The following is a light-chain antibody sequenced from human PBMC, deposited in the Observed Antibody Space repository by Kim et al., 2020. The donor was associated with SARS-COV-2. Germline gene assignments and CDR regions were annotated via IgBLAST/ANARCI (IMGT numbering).Light chain of an antibody. CDR2: DVS. Sequence: GQSVTISCSGTSSDVGGYNYVSWYQQHPGKAPKLIISDVSKRPSGVPDRFSGSKSGNTASLTISGLQADDEADYYCCSVAVRVHWVFGGGTQLTVL. V-gene: IGLV2-11*03. CDR3: CSVAVRVHWV. J-gene: IGLJ3*02. CDR1: SSDVGGYNY.